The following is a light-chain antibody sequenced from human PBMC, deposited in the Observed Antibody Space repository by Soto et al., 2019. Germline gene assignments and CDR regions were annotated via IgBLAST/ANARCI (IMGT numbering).Light chain of an antibody. CDR1: SSDVGSYNS. V-gene: IGLV2-11*01. J-gene: IGLJ2*01. CDR2: DVS. CDR3: CSYAGSYTLV. Sequence: QSVLTQPRSVSGSPGQSVTISCTGTSSDVGSYNSVSWYQQHPGKVPKLMIYDVSKRPSGVPDRFSGSKSGNTASLTISGLQAEDEADYYCCSYAGSYTLVFGGGTKVTV.